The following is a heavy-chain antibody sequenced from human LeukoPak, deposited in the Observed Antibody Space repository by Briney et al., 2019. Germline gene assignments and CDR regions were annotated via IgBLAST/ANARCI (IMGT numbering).Heavy chain of an antibody. CDR3: AIDRRGYSSGWYADYYGMDV. CDR1: GYTFTGYY. J-gene: IGHJ6*02. CDR2: INPNSGGT. D-gene: IGHD6-19*01. Sequence: ASVKVSCKASGYTFTGYYMHWVRQAPGQGLEWMGWINPNSGGTNYAQKFQGWVTMTRDTSISTAYMELSRLRSDDTAVYYCAIDRRGYSSGWYADYYGMDVWGQGTTVTVSS. V-gene: IGHV1-2*04.